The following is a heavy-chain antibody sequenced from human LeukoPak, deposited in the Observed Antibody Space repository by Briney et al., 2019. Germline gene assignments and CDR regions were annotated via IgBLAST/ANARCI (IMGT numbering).Heavy chain of an antibody. Sequence: GGSLRLSCEASGFTFSSYALHWVRQAPGKGLEWVAVTSYDGSNKYYADSVKGRFTISRDNPKNTLYLQMNSLRAEDTAVYYCARSIFGDNDYWGQGTLVTVSS. CDR3: ARSIFGDNDY. CDR1: GFTFSSYA. CDR2: TSYDGSNK. J-gene: IGHJ4*02. V-gene: IGHV3-30*04. D-gene: IGHD3-10*02.